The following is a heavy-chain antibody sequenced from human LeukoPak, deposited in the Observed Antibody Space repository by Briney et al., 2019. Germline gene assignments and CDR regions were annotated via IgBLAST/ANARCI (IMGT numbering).Heavy chain of an antibody. Sequence: SETLSLTCAVYGGSLSDYYWSWIRQPPGKGLEWVGEINHTGSTNYNPSLKSRVAMSLDTSKNQFSLKLSSVTAADTAVYYCAKGGKRPAAIGRSDYWGQGILVTVSS. D-gene: IGHD2-2*01. V-gene: IGHV4-34*01. CDR1: GGSLSDYY. CDR2: INHTGST. J-gene: IGHJ4*02. CDR3: AKGGKRPAAIGRSDY.